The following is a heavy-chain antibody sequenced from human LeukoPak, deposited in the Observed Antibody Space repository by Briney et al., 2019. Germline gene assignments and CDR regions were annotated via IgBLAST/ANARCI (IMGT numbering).Heavy chain of an antibody. CDR2: IIPIFGTA. CDR1: GGTFSSYA. CDR3: ARAYGDWSHFDY. J-gene: IGHJ4*02. D-gene: IGHD4-17*01. V-gene: IGHV1-69*13. Sequence: SVKVSCKASGGTFSSYAISWVRQAPGQGLEWMGGIIPIFGTANYAQKFQGRVTITADESTSTAYMELSSLRSEDTAVYYCARAYGDWSHFDYWGQGTLVTVSS.